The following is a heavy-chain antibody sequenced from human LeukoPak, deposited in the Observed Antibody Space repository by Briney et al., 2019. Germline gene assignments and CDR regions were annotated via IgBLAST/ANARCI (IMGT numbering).Heavy chain of an antibody. CDR3: ARVYGDPGGY. Sequence: PSETLSLTCAVYGGSFSGYYWSWIRQPPGKGLEWIGEINHSGSTNYNPSLKSRVTISVDTSKNQFSLKLSSVTAADTAVYYCARVYGDPGGYWGKGTLVTVSS. CDR1: GGSFSGYY. V-gene: IGHV4-34*01. D-gene: IGHD4-17*01. J-gene: IGHJ4*02. CDR2: INHSGST.